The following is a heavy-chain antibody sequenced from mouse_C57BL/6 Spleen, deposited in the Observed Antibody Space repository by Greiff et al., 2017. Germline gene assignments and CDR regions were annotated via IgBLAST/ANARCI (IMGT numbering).Heavy chain of an antibody. CDR1: GYTFTDYE. Sequence: LMESGAELVRPGASVTLSCKASGYTFTDYEMHWVKQTPVHGLEWIGAIDPETGGTAYNQKFKGKAILTADKSSSTAYMELRSLTSEDSAVYYCTRYYYGSSYWYFDVWGTGTTVTVSS. D-gene: IGHD1-1*01. V-gene: IGHV1-15*01. CDR3: TRYYYGSSYWYFDV. J-gene: IGHJ1*03. CDR2: IDPETGGT.